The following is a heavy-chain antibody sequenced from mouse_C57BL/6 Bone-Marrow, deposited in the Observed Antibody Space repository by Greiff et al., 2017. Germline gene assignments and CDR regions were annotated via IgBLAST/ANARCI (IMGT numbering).Heavy chain of an antibody. J-gene: IGHJ4*01. CDR1: GFTFSDAW. CDR2: IRNKANNHAT. V-gene: IGHV6-6*01. Sequence: EVQRVESGGGLVQPGGSMKLSCAASGFTFSDAWMDWVRQSPEKGLEWVAEIRNKANNHATYYAESVKGRFTISRDDSKSSVYLQMNSLRAEDTGIYYCRGDYDEGSNYAMDYWGQGTSGTVSS. CDR3: RGDYDEGSNYAMDY. D-gene: IGHD2-4*01.